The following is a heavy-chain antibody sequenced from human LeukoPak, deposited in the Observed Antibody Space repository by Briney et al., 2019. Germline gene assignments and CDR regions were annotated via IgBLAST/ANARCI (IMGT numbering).Heavy chain of an antibody. D-gene: IGHD4-4*01. V-gene: IGHV4-34*01. CDR3: ARGRGMDYRLNFVY. CDR2: INHSGST. CDR1: GGSFSGYY. Sequence: PSETLSLTCAVYGGSFSGYYWSWIRQPPGMGLEWIGEINHSGSTNYNPSLKSRVTISVDTSKNQFSLKLSSVTAADTAVYYCARGRGMDYRLNFVYWGQGTLVTVSS. J-gene: IGHJ4*02.